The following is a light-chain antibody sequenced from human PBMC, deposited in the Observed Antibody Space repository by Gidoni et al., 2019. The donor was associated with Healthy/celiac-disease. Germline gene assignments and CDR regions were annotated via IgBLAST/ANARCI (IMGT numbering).Light chain of an antibody. Sequence: SSELPQDPAVSVALGQTVRITCQGDSLRSYYASWYQQKPGQAPLLGLYGKNNRPSGIPDRFSGSSSGNTASLTITGAQAEDEADYYCNSRDSSGNHLEVFGGGTKLTVL. CDR1: SLRSYY. CDR2: GKN. V-gene: IGLV3-19*01. CDR3: NSRDSSGNHLEV. J-gene: IGLJ2*01.